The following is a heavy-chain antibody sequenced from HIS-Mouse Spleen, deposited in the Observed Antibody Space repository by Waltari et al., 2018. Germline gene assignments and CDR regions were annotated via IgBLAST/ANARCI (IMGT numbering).Heavy chain of an antibody. CDR3: ARVPGDYSGAFDI. CDR1: GGSFSGYY. J-gene: IGHJ3*02. V-gene: IGHV4-34*01. D-gene: IGHD4-17*01. CDR2: INHSGST. Sequence: QVQLQQWGAGLLKPSETLSLTCAVYGGSFSGYYWSWIRQPPGKGLEWIGEINHSGSTNYSPSLKSRVTISVDTSKNQFSLKLSSVTAADTAVYYCARVPGDYSGAFDIWGQGTMVTVSS.